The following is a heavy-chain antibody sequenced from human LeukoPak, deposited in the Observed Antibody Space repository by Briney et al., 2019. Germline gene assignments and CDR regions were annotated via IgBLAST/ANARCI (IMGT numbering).Heavy chain of an antibody. V-gene: IGHV4-59*12. J-gene: IGHJ4*02. CDR2: IYYSGST. CDR3: ARGLTVVTALYDY. CDR1: GGSISSYY. D-gene: IGHD2-21*02. Sequence: PSETLSLTCTVSGGSISSYYWSWIRQPPGKGLEWIGYIYYSGSTNYNPSLKSRVTISVDRSKNQFSLKLSSVTAADTAVYYCARGLTVVTALYDYWGQGTLVTVSS.